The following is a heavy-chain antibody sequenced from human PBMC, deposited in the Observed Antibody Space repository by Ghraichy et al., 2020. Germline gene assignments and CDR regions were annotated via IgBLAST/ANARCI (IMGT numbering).Heavy chain of an antibody. D-gene: IGHD4-17*01. J-gene: IGHJ3*02. Sequence: SETLSLTCAVYGGSFSGYYWSWIRQPPGKGLEWIGEINHSGSTNYNPSLKSRVTISVDTSKNQFSLKLSSVTAADTAVYYCARTGFRATVTTLILRDAFDIWGQGTMVTVSS. CDR3: ARTGFRATVTTLILRDAFDI. CDR1: GGSFSGYY. CDR2: INHSGST. V-gene: IGHV4-34*01.